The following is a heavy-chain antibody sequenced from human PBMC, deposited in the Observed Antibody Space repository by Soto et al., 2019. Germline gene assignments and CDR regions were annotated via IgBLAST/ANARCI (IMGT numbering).Heavy chain of an antibody. D-gene: IGHD3-22*01. CDR3: AKGLHYFYYDSSGYYPGYGMDV. Sequence: HPGGSLRLSCAASGFTFSSYGMHRVRQAPGKGLEWVAVISYDGSNKYYADSVKGRFTISRDNSKNTLYLQMDSLRAEDTAVYYCAKGLHYFYYDSSGYYPGYGMDVWGQGTTVTVSS. V-gene: IGHV3-30*18. CDR1: GFTFSSYG. J-gene: IGHJ6*02. CDR2: ISYDGSNK.